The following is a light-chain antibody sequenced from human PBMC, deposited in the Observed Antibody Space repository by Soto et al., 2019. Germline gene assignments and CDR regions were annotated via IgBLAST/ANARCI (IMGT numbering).Light chain of an antibody. V-gene: IGKV1-6*01. CDR3: QQDYNYPRT. Sequence: AIQMTQSPSSLSASVGDRVTITCRASQGIRNDLGWYQQKPGKAPNLLIYGASILESGVPSRFSGSGSGTDFTLTISSLPPEDFATYYCQQDYNYPRTFGQGTKVEIK. J-gene: IGKJ1*01. CDR1: QGIRND. CDR2: GAS.